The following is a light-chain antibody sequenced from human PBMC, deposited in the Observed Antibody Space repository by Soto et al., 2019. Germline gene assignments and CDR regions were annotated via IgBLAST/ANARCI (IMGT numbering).Light chain of an antibody. Sequence: EIVMTQSPATLSVSPGGRATLSCRASQTVGNNLAWYQQKPGQAPRLLIYGASTRATGVPARFSGSGSGTEFPPPISSRQFGDLALYYCLHNDTGLPWTFAKGPRWKSN. CDR2: GAS. V-gene: IGKV3-15*01. CDR3: LHNDTGLPWT. J-gene: IGKJ1*01. CDR1: QTVGNN.